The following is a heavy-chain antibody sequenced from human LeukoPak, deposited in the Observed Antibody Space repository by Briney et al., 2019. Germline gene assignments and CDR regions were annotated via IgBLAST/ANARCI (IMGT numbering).Heavy chain of an antibody. CDR1: GGSISSYY. D-gene: IGHD3-9*01. V-gene: IGHV4-4*07. J-gene: IGHJ6*03. CDR2: IYTSGST. Sequence: PSETLSLTCTVSGGSISSYYWSWIRQPAGKGLEWIGRIYTSGSTNYNPSLKSRVTMSVDTSKNQFSLKLSSVTAADTAVYYCAREGFSGYHYYYYMDAWGKGTTVTVSS. CDR3: AREGFSGYHYYYYMDA.